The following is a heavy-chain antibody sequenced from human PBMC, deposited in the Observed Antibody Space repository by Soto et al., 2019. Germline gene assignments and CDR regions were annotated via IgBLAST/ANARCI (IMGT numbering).Heavy chain of an antibody. CDR3: ARVPLKYDPFDY. J-gene: IGHJ4*02. D-gene: IGHD1-1*01. V-gene: IGHV3-53*01. Sequence: EVQLVESGGGLIQPGGSLRLSCAASGFTVSSYYMSWVRQAPGKGLEWVSVIYSSGVTDYPDSVRGRFTISRDNSKNTVYLQMNSLIAEDTAVYYCARVPLKYDPFDYWGQGTLVTVSS. CDR2: IYSSGVT. CDR1: GFTVSSYY.